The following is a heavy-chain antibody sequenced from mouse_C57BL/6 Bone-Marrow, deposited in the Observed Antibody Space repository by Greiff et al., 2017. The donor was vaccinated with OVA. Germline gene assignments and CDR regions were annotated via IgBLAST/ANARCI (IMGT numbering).Heavy chain of an antibody. CDR1: GYSITSGYY. V-gene: IGHV3-6*01. D-gene: IGHD2-4*01. Sequence: DVQLQESGPGLVKPSQSLSLTCSVTGYSITSGYYWNWIRQFPGNKLEWMGYISYDGSNNYNPSLKNRISITRDTSKNQFFLKLNSVTTEDTATYYCARAYDYDGVFPYFDYWGQGTTLTVSS. J-gene: IGHJ2*01. CDR2: ISYDGSN. CDR3: ARAYDYDGVFPYFDY.